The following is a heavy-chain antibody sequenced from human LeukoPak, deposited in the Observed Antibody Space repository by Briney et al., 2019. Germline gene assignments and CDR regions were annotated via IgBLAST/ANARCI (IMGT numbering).Heavy chain of an antibody. Sequence: ASVKVSCKASGYTFTGSYMHWVRQAPGQGLEWMGWINPNSGGTNYAQKFQGRVTMTRDASISTAYMELRRLRSDDTAVYYCARDPPDTAMGGDWFDPWGQGTLVTVSS. J-gene: IGHJ5*02. CDR3: ARDPPDTAMGGDWFDP. CDR2: INPNSGGT. V-gene: IGHV1-2*02. D-gene: IGHD5-18*01. CDR1: GYTFTGSY.